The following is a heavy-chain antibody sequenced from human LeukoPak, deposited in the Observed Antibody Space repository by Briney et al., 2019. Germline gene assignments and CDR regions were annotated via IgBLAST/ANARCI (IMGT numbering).Heavy chain of an antibody. CDR2: ITSGGGTT. D-gene: IGHD1-26*01. CDR3: VISPNSGQSLGFFQH. CDR1: GFTFSSNH. Sequence: PGGSLRLSCAASGFTFSSNHMSWVRQAPGKGLGWVSSITSGGGTTFYADSVKDRFSISRDNSKNTLHLQMNNLRADDTAVYYCVISPNSGQSLGFFQHWGQGTLVSVSS. J-gene: IGHJ1*01. V-gene: IGHV3-23*01.